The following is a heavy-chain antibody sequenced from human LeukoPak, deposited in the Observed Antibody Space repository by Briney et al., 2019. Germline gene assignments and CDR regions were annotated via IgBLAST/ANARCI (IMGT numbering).Heavy chain of an antibody. V-gene: IGHV3-48*01. CDR2: ISSSSSTI. D-gene: IGHD5-18*01. CDR1: GFTFSSYS. Sequence: GGSLRLSCAASGFTFSSYSMNWVRQAPGKGLEWVSYISSSSSTIYYADSVKGRFTISRDNAKNSLYLQMNSLRAEDTAVYYCAKDHRGTWIPNIDYWGQGTLVTVSS. J-gene: IGHJ4*02. CDR3: AKDHRGTWIPNIDY.